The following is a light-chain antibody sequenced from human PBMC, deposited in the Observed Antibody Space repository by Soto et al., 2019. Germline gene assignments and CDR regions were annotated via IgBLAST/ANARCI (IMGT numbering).Light chain of an antibody. V-gene: IGLV2-14*03. J-gene: IGLJ1*01. CDR2: NVY. CDR1: SSDVGAYNF. CDR3: SAYTVSRTYV. Sequence: QSALTQPSSVSGSPGQSITISCTGTSSDVGAYNFVSWHQRHPGNPPKLMIYNVYDRPSGISYRFSGSKSGNTASLTISGLQGEDEADYYCSAYTVSRTYVFGTGTKVTVL.